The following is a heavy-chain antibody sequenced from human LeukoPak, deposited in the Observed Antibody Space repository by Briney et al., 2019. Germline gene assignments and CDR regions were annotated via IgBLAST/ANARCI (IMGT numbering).Heavy chain of an antibody. CDR3: AKATITMVRGVPFVY. J-gene: IGHJ4*02. CDR1: GFTFDDYA. V-gene: IGHV3-9*01. D-gene: IGHD3-10*01. CDR2: ISWNSGSI. Sequence: GGSLRLSCAASGFTFDDYAMHWVRQAPGKGLEWVSGISWNSGSIGYADSVKGRFTISRDNAKNSLYLQMNSLRAEDTALYYCAKATITMVRGVPFVYWGQGTLSPSPQ.